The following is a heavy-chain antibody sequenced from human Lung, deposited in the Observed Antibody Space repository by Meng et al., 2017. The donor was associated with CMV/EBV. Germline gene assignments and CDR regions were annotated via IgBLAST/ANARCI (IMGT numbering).Heavy chain of an antibody. CDR3: ATSTTGTTPYYYYYGMDV. D-gene: IGHD1-1*01. Sequence: SVXVSXKASGGTFSSYAISWVRQAPGQGLEWMGGIIPIFGTANYAQKFQGRVTITTDESTSTAYMELSSLRSEDTAVYYCATSTTGTTPYYYYYGMDVWGHGXTVTVSS. V-gene: IGHV1-69*05. CDR1: GGTFSSYA. J-gene: IGHJ6*02. CDR2: IIPIFGTA.